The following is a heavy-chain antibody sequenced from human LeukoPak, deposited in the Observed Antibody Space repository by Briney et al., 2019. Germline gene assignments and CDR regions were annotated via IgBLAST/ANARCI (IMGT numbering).Heavy chain of an antibody. CDR2: ISGSGGST. V-gene: IGHV3-23*01. D-gene: IGHD5-12*01. Sequence: PGGSLRLSCAASGFTFSSYAMSWVRQAPGKGLEWVSAISGSGGSTYYADSVKGRFTISRDNSKNTLYLQMNSLRAEDTAVYYCAKVPRTERVATLYYFDYWGQGTLVTVSS. CDR1: GFTFSSYA. CDR3: AKVPRTERVATLYYFDY. J-gene: IGHJ4*02.